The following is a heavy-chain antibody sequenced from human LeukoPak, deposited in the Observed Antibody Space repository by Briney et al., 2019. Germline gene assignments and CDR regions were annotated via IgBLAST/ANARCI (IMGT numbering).Heavy chain of an antibody. V-gene: IGHV1-18*01. CDR1: GYTFTSYG. CDR3: ARGGGWGGGAWCSSSWGPQLYYYYYMDV. CDR2: ISAYNGNT. Sequence: GASVKVSCKASGYTFTSYGISWVRQAPGQGLEWMGWISAYNGNTNYAQKLQGRVTMTTDTSTSTAYMELRSLRSDDTAVYYCARGGGWGGGAWCSSSWGPQLYYYYYMDVWGKGTTVTISS. D-gene: IGHD6-13*01. J-gene: IGHJ6*03.